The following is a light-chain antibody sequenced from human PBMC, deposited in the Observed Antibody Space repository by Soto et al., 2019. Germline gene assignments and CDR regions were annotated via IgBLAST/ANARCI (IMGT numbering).Light chain of an antibody. V-gene: IGLV2-23*02. J-gene: IGLJ3*02. CDR2: EVN. Sequence: QSALTQPAAVSGSLGQSITISCSGSGSDIGNYNLVSWYQQQPGKVPRLIIYEVNKGPSGVSNRSSGSKSGNTASLTISDLQPDDECLYYCCSYAGSSLWMFGGGTKLTVL. CDR3: CSYAGSSLWM. CDR1: GSDIGNYNL.